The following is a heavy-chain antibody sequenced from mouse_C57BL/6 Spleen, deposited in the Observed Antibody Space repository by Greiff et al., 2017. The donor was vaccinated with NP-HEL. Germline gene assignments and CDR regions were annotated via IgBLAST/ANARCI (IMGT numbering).Heavy chain of an antibody. CDR2: IYPGDGDT. Sequence: QVQLQQSGPELVKPGASVKISCKASGYAFSSSWMNWVKQRPGKGLEWIGRIYPGDGDTNYNGKFKGKATLTADKSSSTAYMQLSSLTSEDSAVYFCASPLIYYDYDGFAYWGQGTLVTVSA. D-gene: IGHD2-4*01. CDR3: ASPLIYYDYDGFAY. J-gene: IGHJ3*01. V-gene: IGHV1-82*01. CDR1: GYAFSSSW.